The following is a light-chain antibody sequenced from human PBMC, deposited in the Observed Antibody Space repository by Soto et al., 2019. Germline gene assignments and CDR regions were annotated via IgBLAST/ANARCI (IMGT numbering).Light chain of an antibody. Sequence: QSVLTQPASVSGSPGQSITISCTGTSSDVGKYNLVSWYQQHPGKAPKVMILQGYKRPSGVSNRFSGSKVGNTASLTISGLKSEDEADYYCCANATTYTYVLGTGTKLTVL. CDR1: SSDVGKYNL. J-gene: IGLJ1*01. CDR3: CANATTYTYV. V-gene: IGLV2-23*01. CDR2: QGY.